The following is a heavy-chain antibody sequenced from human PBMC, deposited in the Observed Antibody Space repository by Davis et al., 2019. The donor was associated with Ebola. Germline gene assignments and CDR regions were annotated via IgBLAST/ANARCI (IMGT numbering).Heavy chain of an antibody. D-gene: IGHD2-15*01. Sequence: GGSLRLSCAASGFTFSSYAMSWVRQAPGKGLEWVSAISGSGGSTYYADSVKGRFTISRDNSKNTLYLQMNSLRAGDTAVYYCAKSHCSGGSCPYYFDFWGQGTQVTVSS. V-gene: IGHV3-23*01. CDR1: GFTFSSYA. CDR2: ISGSGGST. CDR3: AKSHCSGGSCPYYFDF. J-gene: IGHJ4*02.